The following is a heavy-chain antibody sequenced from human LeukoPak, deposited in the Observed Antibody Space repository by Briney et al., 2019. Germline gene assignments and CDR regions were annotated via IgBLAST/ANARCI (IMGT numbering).Heavy chain of an antibody. Sequence: GGSLRLSCAASGLTFSNAWMSWVRQAPGKGLEWVGRIKSKTDGGTTDYAAPVKGRFTISRDDSKNTLYLQMNSLKTEDTAVYYCTTGGGEWLRYIDYWGQGTLVTVSS. CDR1: GLTFSNAW. J-gene: IGHJ4*02. D-gene: IGHD5-12*01. CDR3: TTGGGEWLRYIDY. V-gene: IGHV3-15*01. CDR2: IKSKTDGGTT.